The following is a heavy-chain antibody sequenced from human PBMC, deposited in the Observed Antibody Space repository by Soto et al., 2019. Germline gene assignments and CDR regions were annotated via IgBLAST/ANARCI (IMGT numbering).Heavy chain of an antibody. CDR3: ARQRLWGTSGYYYFEN. Sequence: GESLKISCKGSGHIFSNYWIGWVRQMPGKGLEWMGIIYPGDSDTRYSPSFQGQVTITVGKSINTAYLQWSRLKASDTAIYYCARQRLWGTSGYYYFENWGQGTLVTVSS. V-gene: IGHV5-51*01. D-gene: IGHD3-22*01. CDR2: IYPGDSDT. J-gene: IGHJ4*02. CDR1: GHIFSNYW.